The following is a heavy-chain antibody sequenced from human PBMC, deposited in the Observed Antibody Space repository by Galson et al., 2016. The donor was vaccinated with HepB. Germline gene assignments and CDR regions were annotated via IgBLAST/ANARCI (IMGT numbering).Heavy chain of an antibody. CDR1: GFTFTSYA. J-gene: IGHJ5*01. D-gene: IGHD1-20*01. V-gene: IGHV3-23*01. CDR2: VSGSGGST. CDR3: AKAGYNSHERNNWFDS. Sequence: SLRLSCAASGFTFTSYAMSWVRQAPGKGLEWLSSVSGSGGSTCYPDPVGARFIISRDSSENTLYLQMNTLRGDDTALYYCAKAGYNSHERNNWFDSWGQGTLVTVSS.